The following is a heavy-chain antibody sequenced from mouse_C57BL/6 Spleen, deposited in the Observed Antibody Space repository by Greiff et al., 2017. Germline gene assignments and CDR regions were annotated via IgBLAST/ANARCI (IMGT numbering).Heavy chain of an antibody. Sequence: QVQLQQPEAELVKPGASVKLSCKASGYTFTSYWMHWVKQRPGQGLEWIGMIHPNSGSTNYNEKFKSKATLTVDKSSSTAYMQLSSLTSEDSAVYYCARGGIYYDYDGYWGQGTLVTVSA. CDR2: IHPNSGST. CDR1: GYTFTSYW. D-gene: IGHD2-4*01. V-gene: IGHV1-64*01. CDR3: ARGGIYYDYDGY. J-gene: IGHJ3*01.